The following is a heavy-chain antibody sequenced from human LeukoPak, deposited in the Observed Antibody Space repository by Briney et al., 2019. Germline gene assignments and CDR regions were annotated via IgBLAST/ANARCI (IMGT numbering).Heavy chain of an antibody. CDR1: GGSFSGYY. V-gene: IGHV4-34*01. Sequence: SETLSLTCAVYGGSFSGYYWSWIRQPPGKGLEWIGEINHSGSTNYSPSLKSRVTISVDTSKNQFSLKLSSVTAADTAVYYCAIKGGTPRDPLDYWGQGTLVTVSS. CDR3: AIKGGTPRDPLDY. J-gene: IGHJ4*02. CDR2: INHSGST. D-gene: IGHD1-1*01.